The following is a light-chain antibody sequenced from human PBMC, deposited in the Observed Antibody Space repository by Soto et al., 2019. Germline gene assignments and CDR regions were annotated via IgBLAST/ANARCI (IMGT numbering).Light chain of an antibody. CDR1: SSNIGAGYN. CDR2: GDN. CDR3: QSYDRSLSGSRVV. V-gene: IGLV1-40*01. Sequence: QSVLTQPPSVSGAPGQRVTISCIGGSSNIGAGYNVHWYQQLPGTAPKLLISGDNNRPSGVPDRFSGSKSDTSASLAITGLQDEDEADYYCQSYDRSLSGSRVVFGGGTQLTVL. J-gene: IGLJ2*01.